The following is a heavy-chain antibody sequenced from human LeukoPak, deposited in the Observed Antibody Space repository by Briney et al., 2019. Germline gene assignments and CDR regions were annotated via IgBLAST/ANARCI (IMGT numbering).Heavy chain of an antibody. V-gene: IGHV3-20*04. D-gene: IGHD3-22*01. CDR1: GFTFDDYG. CDR3: AREIAHYYDSSGYYYFDY. J-gene: IGHJ4*02. Sequence: GGSLRLSCAASGFTFDDYGMSWVRQAPGKGLEWVSGINWNGGSTGYADSVKGRFTISRDSAKNSLYLQMNSLRAEDTALYYCAREIAHYYDSSGYYYFDYWGQGTLVTVSS. CDR2: INWNGGST.